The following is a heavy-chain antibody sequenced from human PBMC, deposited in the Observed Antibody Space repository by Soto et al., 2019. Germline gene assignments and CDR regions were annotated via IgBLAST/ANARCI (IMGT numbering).Heavy chain of an antibody. CDR1: GGSISSSSYY. Sequence: QLQLQESGPGLVKPSETLSLTCTVSGGSISSSSYYWGWIRQPPGKGLERIGSISYSGSTYYNPSLKSRVTISVDTSKSQFSLKLSSVTAADTAVYYCAVITYYFDYWGQGTLVTVSS. V-gene: IGHV4-39*01. J-gene: IGHJ4*02. CDR2: ISYSGST. D-gene: IGHD1-20*01. CDR3: AVITYYFDY.